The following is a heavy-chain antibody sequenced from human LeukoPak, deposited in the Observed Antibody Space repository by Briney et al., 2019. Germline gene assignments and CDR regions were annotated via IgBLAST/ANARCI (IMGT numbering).Heavy chain of an antibody. J-gene: IGHJ4*02. Sequence: GGSLRLSCAASGFTFSSYGMHWVRQAPGKGLEWVAVISYVGSNKYYADSVKGRFTISRDNSKNTLYLQMNSLRAEDTAVYYCARASYMAAAGTDDYWGQGTLVTVSS. D-gene: IGHD6-13*01. CDR1: GFTFSSYG. CDR2: ISYVGSNK. CDR3: ARASYMAAAGTDDY. V-gene: IGHV3-30*03.